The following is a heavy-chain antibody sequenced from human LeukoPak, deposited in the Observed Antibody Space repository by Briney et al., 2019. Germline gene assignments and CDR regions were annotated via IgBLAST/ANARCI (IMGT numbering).Heavy chain of an antibody. J-gene: IGHJ5*02. Sequence: KASETLSLTCIVSGGSISSYYWSWIRQPPGKGLEWIGYIYYSGSTNYKPSLKSRVTISVATSKNQFSLRLSSVTAADTAVYYCARENQYFFHFTARVYNWFDPWGQGTLVTVSS. CDR3: ARENQYFFHFTARVYNWFDP. CDR1: GGSISSYY. CDR2: IYYSGST. V-gene: IGHV4-59*01. D-gene: IGHD2/OR15-2a*01.